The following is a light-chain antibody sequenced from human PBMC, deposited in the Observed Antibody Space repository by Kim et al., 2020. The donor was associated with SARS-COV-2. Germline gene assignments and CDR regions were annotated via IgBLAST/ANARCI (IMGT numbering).Light chain of an antibody. Sequence: SSELTQDPAVSVALGQTVRITCQGDSLRSYYASWYQQKPGQAPVLVIHGKNNRPSGIPDRFSVSSSGNTASLTITGAQAEDEADYYCNSRDSSGNHLVFG. V-gene: IGLV3-19*01. CDR2: GKN. J-gene: IGLJ2*01. CDR3: NSRDSSGNHLV. CDR1: SLRSYY.